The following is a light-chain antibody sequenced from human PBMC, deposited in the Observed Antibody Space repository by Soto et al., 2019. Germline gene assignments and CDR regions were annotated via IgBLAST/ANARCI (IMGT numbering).Light chain of an antibody. V-gene: IGKV1-9*01. CDR1: QGISSY. J-gene: IGKJ2*01. CDR2: AAS. Sequence: DIQLTQSPSFLSASVGDRVTITCRASQGISSYLAWYQQKPGKAPKLLIYAASTLQSGVPSRFSGSGSGTEFTLTISSLQPEDFATYYCQQHNSDPYTFGQGTKLEIK. CDR3: QQHNSDPYT.